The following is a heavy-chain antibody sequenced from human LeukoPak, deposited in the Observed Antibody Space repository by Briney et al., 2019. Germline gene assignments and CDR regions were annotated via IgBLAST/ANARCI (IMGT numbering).Heavy chain of an antibody. CDR3: AKASVIQSPLRD. CDR1: GFTFSSYG. Sequence: PGGSLRLSCAASGFTFSSYGMHWVRQAPGKGLEWVAVISYDGSNKYYADSVKGRFTISRDNSKNTLYLQMNSLRAEGTAVYYCAKASVIQSPLRDWGQGTLVTVSS. V-gene: IGHV3-30*18. CDR2: ISYDGSNK. D-gene: IGHD5-18*01. J-gene: IGHJ4*02.